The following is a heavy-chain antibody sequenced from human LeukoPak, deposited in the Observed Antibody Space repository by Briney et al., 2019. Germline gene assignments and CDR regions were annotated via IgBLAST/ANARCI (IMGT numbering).Heavy chain of an antibody. CDR2: INPSADIT. J-gene: IGHJ5*02. CDR1: GHTFRNYY. CDR3: ARGGLQWELLGNWFDP. D-gene: IGHD3-3*01. V-gene: IGHV1-46*01. Sequence: ASVKVSCKASGHTFRNYYVYWVRQAPGHGLDWMGIINPSADITAYAQKFQGRVTVTRDTSMSTVYMGLSSLRSEDTAVYYCARGGLQWELLGNWFDPWGQGTLVTVSS.